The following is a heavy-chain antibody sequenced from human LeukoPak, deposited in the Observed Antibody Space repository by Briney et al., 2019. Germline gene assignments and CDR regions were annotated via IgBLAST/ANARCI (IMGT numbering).Heavy chain of an antibody. V-gene: IGHV3-30-3*01. CDR2: VASDGSQT. J-gene: IGHJ3*02. CDR1: GFTLGTYI. D-gene: IGHD3-10*01. CDR3: ARERQDTIVHSGAFDI. Sequence: GKPLRLSCGASGFTLGTYIMHWVRQAPGKGLQWVAAVASDGSQTFYIESVRGRFTISRDNSKNTLYLQMNTLRAEDTAVYFCARERQDTIVHSGAFDIWGQGTMVTVSS.